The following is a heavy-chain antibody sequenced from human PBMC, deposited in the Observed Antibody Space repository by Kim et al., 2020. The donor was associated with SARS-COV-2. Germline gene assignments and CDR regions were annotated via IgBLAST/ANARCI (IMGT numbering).Heavy chain of an antibody. CDR1: GFTFSSYG. Sequence: RGSLRLSCAASGFTFSSYGMRWVRQAPGKGLEWVAVISYDGSNKYYADSVKGRFTISRDNSKNTLYLQMNSLRAEDTAVYYCAKDHVLGYSYGFYYYYYGMDVWGQGTTVTVSS. D-gene: IGHD5-18*01. V-gene: IGHV3-30*18. J-gene: IGHJ6*02. CDR2: ISYDGSNK. CDR3: AKDHVLGYSYGFYYYYYGMDV.